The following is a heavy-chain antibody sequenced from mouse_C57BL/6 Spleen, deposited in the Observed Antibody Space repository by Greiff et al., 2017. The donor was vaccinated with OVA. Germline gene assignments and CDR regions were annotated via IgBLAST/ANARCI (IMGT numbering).Heavy chain of an antibody. V-gene: IGHV1-69*01. J-gene: IGHJ4*01. CDR2: IDPSDSYT. CDR3: ARSMNYAMDY. CDR1: GYTFTSYW. Sequence: QVQLQQPGAELVMPGASVKLSCKASGYTFTSYWMHWVKQRPGQGLERIGEIDPSDSYTNYNQKFKGKSTLTVDKSSSTAYMQLSSLTSEDSAVYYCARSMNYAMDYWGQGTSVTVSS.